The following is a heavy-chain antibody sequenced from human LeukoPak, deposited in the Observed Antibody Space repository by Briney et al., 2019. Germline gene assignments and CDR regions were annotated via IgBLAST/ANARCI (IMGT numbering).Heavy chain of an antibody. J-gene: IGHJ4*02. CDR1: GDSISSGDYY. D-gene: IGHD3-10*01. V-gene: IGHV4-61*02. Sequence: SQTLSLTCTVSGDSISSGDYYWSWIRQPAGKGLEWIGRISSSGSTNYNPSLKSRVTISVDTSKKQISLKLSSVTAADTAVYYCARLYRRFGESDDYWGQGTLVTVSS. CDR3: ARLYRRFGESDDY. CDR2: ISSSGST.